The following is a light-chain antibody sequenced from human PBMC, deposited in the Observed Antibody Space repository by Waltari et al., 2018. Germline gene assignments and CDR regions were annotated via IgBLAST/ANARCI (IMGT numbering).Light chain of an antibody. V-gene: IGLV2-14*01. J-gene: IGLJ1*01. CDR2: EVN. CDR3: SSFTSRHLYV. CDR1: SSYVGGSHY. Sequence: QSALTQPASVSGSPGQSITISCPGSSSYVGGSHYVSWYQQYPGKVPKIMIYEVNNRPSGVSSRFSGSKSGNTASLTISGLQADDEADYYCSSFTSRHLYVFGTGTAVTVL.